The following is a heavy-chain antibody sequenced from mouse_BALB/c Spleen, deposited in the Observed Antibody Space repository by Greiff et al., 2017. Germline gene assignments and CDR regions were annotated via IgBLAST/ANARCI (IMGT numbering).Heavy chain of an antibody. V-gene: IGHV5-17*02. CDR2: ISSGSSTI. Sequence: DVMLVESGGGLVQPGGSRKLSCAASGFTFSSFGMHWVRQAPEKGLEWVAYISSGSSTIYYADTVKGRFTISRDNPKNTLFLQMTSLRSEDTAMYYCARAPPGDYYAMDYWGQGTSVTVSS. J-gene: IGHJ4*01. CDR1: GFTFSSFG. CDR3: ARAPPGDYYAMDY.